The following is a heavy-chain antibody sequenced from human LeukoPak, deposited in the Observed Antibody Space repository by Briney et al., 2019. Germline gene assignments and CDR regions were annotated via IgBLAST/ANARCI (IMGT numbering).Heavy chain of an antibody. Sequence: SETLSLTCTVSGGSIFSYYWNWIRQSPGKGLEWIGFIYPNGITSYNPSLMSRGSISIATSRNQFSLRLTSVTAADAATLCYATRAYYDSSGYHPTAGYFDLWGRGTLVTASS. J-gene: IGHJ2*01. V-gene: IGHV4-59*04. CDR2: IYPNGIT. CDR1: GGSIFSYY. CDR3: ATRAYYDSSGYHPTAGYFDL. D-gene: IGHD3-22*01.